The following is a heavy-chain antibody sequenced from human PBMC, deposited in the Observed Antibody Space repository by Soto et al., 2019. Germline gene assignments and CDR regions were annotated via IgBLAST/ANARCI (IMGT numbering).Heavy chain of an antibody. V-gene: IGHV1-2*02. CDR2: INPNRGGT. CDR1: GYTFTGCY. Sequence: ASVKVSRKASGYTFTGCYMHWVRQAAGQGLEWMGWINPNRGGTNYAQKFQGRVTMTTDTSTSTAYMELRSLRSDDTAVFYCARERDGSSWSSAESLQYWGQGTLVTVSS. CDR3: ARERDGSSWSSAESLQY. J-gene: IGHJ1*01. D-gene: IGHD6-13*01.